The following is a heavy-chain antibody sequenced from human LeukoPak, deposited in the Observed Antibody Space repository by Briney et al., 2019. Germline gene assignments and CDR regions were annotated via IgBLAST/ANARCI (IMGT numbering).Heavy chain of an antibody. CDR1: GASVSGDTDY. CDR3: ARFGGVLLWFGVRGWFDP. J-gene: IGHJ5*02. CDR2: IHYRGST. Sequence: SETLSLTCTVSGASVSGDTDYWSWIRQPPGKTLEWIGYIHYRGSTEYNPSLKSRVTISVYTSKNQFSLRLSSVTAADTAVYYCARFGGVLLWFGVRGWFDPWGQGTLVTVSS. D-gene: IGHD3-10*01. V-gene: IGHV4-61*01.